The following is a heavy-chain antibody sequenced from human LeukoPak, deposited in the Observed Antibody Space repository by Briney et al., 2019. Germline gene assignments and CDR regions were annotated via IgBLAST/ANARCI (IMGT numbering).Heavy chain of an antibody. CDR1: GFTFSSYA. V-gene: IGHV3-23*01. CDR2: VSDSGAST. J-gene: IGHJ4*02. CDR3: AKVPGITMAGYTFDN. D-gene: IGHD6-19*01. Sequence: GGSLRLSCAASGFTFSSYAMIWVRQAPGKGLEWISVVSDSGASTYYADSVKGRFTIYRDNSKNTLYLQMNSLRADDTGLYYCAKVPGITMAGYTFDNWGQGTLVTVSS.